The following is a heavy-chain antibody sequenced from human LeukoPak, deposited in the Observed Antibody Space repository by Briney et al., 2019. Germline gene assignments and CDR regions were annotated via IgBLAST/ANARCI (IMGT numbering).Heavy chain of an antibody. CDR1: GFTFSSYW. CDR3: ARGILPFLYGDPDY. Sequence: GGSLRLSCAASGFTFSSYWMSWVRQAPGKGLEWVAVISYDGSNKYYADSVKGRFTISRDNSKNTLYLQMNSLRAEDTAVYYCARGILPFLYGDPDYWGQGTLVTVSS. D-gene: IGHD4-17*01. V-gene: IGHV3-30-3*01. J-gene: IGHJ4*02. CDR2: ISYDGSNK.